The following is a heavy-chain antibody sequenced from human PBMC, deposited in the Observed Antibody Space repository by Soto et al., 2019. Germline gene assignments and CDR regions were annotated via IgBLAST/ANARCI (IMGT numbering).Heavy chain of an antibody. Sequence: QVQLVESGGGVVQPGRSLRLSCAASGFTFSSYGMHWVRQAPGKGLEWVAVISYDGSNKYYADSVKGRFTISRDNSKNTLYLHMNSLRAEDTAVYYCAKESHYYDSSGYYYEMPYYFDYWGQGTLVTVSS. CDR1: GFTFSSYG. D-gene: IGHD3-22*01. V-gene: IGHV3-30*18. CDR2: ISYDGSNK. CDR3: AKESHYYDSSGYYYEMPYYFDY. J-gene: IGHJ4*02.